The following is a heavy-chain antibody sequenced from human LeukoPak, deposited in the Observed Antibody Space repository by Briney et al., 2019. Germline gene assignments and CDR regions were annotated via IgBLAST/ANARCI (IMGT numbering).Heavy chain of an antibody. Sequence: PSQTLSLTCTVSGGSIGSGSYYWSWIRQPPGKGLEWIGYIYHSGSTYYNPSLKSRVTISVDRSKNQFSLKLSSVTAADTAVYYCARANLRGYAFDIWGQGTMVTVSS. CDR1: GGSIGSGSYY. J-gene: IGHJ3*02. CDR2: IYHSGST. V-gene: IGHV4-30-2*01. CDR3: ARANLRGYAFDI.